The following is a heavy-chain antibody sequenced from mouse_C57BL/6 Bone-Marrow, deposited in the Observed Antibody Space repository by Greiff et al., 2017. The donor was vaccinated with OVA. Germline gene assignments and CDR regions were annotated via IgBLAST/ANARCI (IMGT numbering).Heavy chain of an antibody. CDR2: IYPRSGNT. CDR3: AGGVVAHFDY. CDR1: GYTFTSYG. Sequence: LLESGAELARPGASVKLSCKASGYTFTSYGISWVKQRTGQGLEWIGEIYPRSGNTYYNEKFKGKATLTADKSSSTAYMELRSLTSEDSAVYFCAGGVVAHFDYWGQGTTLTVSS. D-gene: IGHD1-1*01. J-gene: IGHJ2*01. V-gene: IGHV1-81*01.